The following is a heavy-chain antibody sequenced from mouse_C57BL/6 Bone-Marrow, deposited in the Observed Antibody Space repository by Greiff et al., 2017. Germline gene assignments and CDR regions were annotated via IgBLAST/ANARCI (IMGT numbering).Heavy chain of an antibody. CDR3: NHYYGRSYGAY. CDR2: IDPENGDT. J-gene: IGHJ3*01. CDR1: GFNIKDDY. D-gene: IGHD1-1*01. V-gene: IGHV14-4*01. Sequence: VQLQQSGAELVRPGASVKLSCTASGFNIKDDYMHWVKQRPEQGLEWIGWIDPENGDTEYASKFQGKATITADTSSNTAYLQLSSLTSEDTAVYYCNHYYGRSYGAYWGQGTLVTVSA.